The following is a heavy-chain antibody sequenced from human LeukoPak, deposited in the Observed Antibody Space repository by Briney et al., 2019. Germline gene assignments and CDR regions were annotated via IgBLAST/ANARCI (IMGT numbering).Heavy chain of an antibody. J-gene: IGHJ4*02. CDR1: GFTFSSYG. Sequence: GGSLRLSCAASGFTFSSYGMHWVRQAPGKGLEWVAFIRYDGSNKYYADSVKGRFTISRDNSKNTLYLQMNSLRAEDTAVYYCAKGLVAGISGGDYWGQGTLVTVSS. V-gene: IGHV3-30*02. D-gene: IGHD6-19*01. CDR3: AKGLVAGISGGDY. CDR2: IRYDGSNK.